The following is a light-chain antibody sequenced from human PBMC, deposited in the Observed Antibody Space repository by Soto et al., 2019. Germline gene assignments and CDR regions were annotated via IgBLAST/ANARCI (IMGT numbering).Light chain of an antibody. J-gene: IGKJ1*01. Sequence: EIVMTQSPATLSVSPGERATLSCRASQSVSSNLAWYQQKPGQAPRLLIYGASTRATGIPARFSGSGSGTEFTLTITGLQSEDFAVYYGQQYNNWPPWTFGQGNKVEIK. V-gene: IGKV3-15*01. CDR1: QSVSSN. CDR3: QQYNNWPPWT. CDR2: GAS.